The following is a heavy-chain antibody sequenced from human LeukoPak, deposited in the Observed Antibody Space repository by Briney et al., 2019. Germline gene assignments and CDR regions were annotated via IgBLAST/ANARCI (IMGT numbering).Heavy chain of an antibody. CDR1: GYTFTVYF. V-gene: IGHV1-2*06. J-gene: IGHJ4*02. Sequence: ASVKVSCKASGYTFTVYFMHWVRQAPGQGLEWMGRINPNSGDTNYAQNFQGRVTMTRDTSISTAYMELSRLRSDDTAVYYCARDLSSTSNWELDYWGQGTLVTVSS. CDR3: ARDLSSTSNWELDY. CDR2: INPNSGDT. D-gene: IGHD7-27*01.